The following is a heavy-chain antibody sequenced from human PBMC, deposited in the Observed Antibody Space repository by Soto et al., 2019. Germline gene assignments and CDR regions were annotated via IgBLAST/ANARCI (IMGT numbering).Heavy chain of an antibody. D-gene: IGHD1-26*01. J-gene: IGHJ6*02. CDR3: VRVGAIGKYRYYTYSTDV. V-gene: IGHV4-34*01. CDR2: INHSGST. Sequence: SETLSLTCAVYGGSFSGYYWSWIRQPPGKGLEWIGEINHSGSTNYNPSLKSRVTISVDTSKNQFSLKLSSVTAANTDTYYCVRVGAIGKYRYYTYSTDVPRQETTVTVS. CDR1: GGSFSGYY.